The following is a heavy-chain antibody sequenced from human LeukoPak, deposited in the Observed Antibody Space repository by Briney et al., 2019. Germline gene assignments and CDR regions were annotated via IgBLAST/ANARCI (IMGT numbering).Heavy chain of an antibody. CDR1: GFTFSYYS. J-gene: IGHJ4*02. Sequence: PGGSLRLSCAASGFTFSYYSMNWVRRAPGKGLEWVSSISGRGTYIYYADSVKGRFTISRDSAKNSLYLQMNSLRAEDTAVYYYARSLGFYDSNGAYYFDSWGQGTLVTVSS. V-gene: IGHV3-21*01. D-gene: IGHD3-22*01. CDR2: ISGRGTYI. CDR3: ARSLGFYDSNGAYYFDS.